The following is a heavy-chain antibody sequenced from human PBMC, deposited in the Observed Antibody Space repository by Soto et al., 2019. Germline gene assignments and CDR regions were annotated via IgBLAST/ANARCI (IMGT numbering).Heavy chain of an antibody. CDR2: TYYRSKWYN. CDR3: ARDQFYSSGWYTPDAFDI. V-gene: IGHV6-1*01. CDR1: GDSVSSNSAA. Sequence: SQTLSLTCVISGDSVSSNSAAWNWIRQSPSRGLEWLGRTYYRSKWYNDYAVSVKSRITINPDTSKNQFSLQLNSVTPEDTAVYYCARDQFYSSGWYTPDAFDIWGQPTMGTV. D-gene: IGHD6-19*01. J-gene: IGHJ3*02.